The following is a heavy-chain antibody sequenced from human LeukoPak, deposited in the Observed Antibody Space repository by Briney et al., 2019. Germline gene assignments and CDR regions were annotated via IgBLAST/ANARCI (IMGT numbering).Heavy chain of an antibody. CDR3: ARGWPRYYYYMDV. D-gene: IGHD5-24*01. J-gene: IGHJ6*03. CDR1: GGTFSSYA. CDR2: IIPIFGTA. Sequence: EASVKVSCKASGGTFSSYAISWVRQAPGQGLEWMGRIIPIFGTANYAQKFQGRVTMTRDTSTSTVYMELSSLRSEDTAVYYCARGWPRYYYYMDVWGKGTTVTVSS. V-gene: IGHV1-69*05.